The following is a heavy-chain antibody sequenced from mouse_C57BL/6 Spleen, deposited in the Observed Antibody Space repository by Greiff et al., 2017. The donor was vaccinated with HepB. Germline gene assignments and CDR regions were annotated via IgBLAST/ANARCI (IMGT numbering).Heavy chain of an antibody. V-gene: IGHV5-17*01. CDR2: ISSGSSTI. J-gene: IGHJ4*01. CDR3: ARDPYGNYRGYYAMDY. D-gene: IGHD2-1*01. CDR1: GFTFSDYG. Sequence: EVKLVESGGGLVKPGGSLKLSCAASGFTFSDYGMHWVRQAPEKGLEWVAYISSGSSTIYYADTVKGRFTISRDNAKNTLFLQMTSLRSEDTAMYYCARDPYGNYRGYYAMDYWGQGTSVTVSS.